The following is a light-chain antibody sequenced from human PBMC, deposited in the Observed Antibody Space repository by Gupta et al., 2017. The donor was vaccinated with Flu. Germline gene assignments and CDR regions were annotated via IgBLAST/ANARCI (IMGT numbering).Light chain of an antibody. V-gene: IGLV1-44*01. Sequence: QSVLTQPPSASGTPGQRVTISCSGSSSNIGSNTVNWYQQIPGTAPKLLIYSNNQRPSGVPDRFSGSKSGTSASLAISGLQSEDEADYYCAAWDDSRNGPVFGGGTKLTVL. CDR3: AAWDDSRNGPV. CDR1: SSNIGSNT. CDR2: SNN. J-gene: IGLJ3*02.